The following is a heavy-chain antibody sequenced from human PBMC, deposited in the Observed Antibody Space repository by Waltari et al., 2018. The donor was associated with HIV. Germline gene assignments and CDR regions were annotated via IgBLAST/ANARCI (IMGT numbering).Heavy chain of an antibody. Sequence: EVRLVQSGGGLVQPGGSLRLSCAASGFTFRSYSMNWVRQAPGKGRDWIACIRGAGSALYFAEAGKGRCSVSRDNIKKSRFLQMDGLRVDDTALYYCARDGATETVTTESFFDHWGNGTLVTVSS. V-gene: IGHV3-48*04. CDR1: GFTFRSYS. D-gene: IGHD3-10*01. J-gene: IGHJ4*01. CDR2: IRGAGSAL. CDR3: ARDGATETVTTESFFDH.